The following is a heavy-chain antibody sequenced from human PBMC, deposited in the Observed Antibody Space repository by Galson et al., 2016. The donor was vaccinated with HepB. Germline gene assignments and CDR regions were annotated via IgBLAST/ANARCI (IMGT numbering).Heavy chain of an antibody. J-gene: IGHJ3*02. D-gene: IGHD2-15*01. V-gene: IGHV3-7*01. CDR2: IKQDGTQK. CDR3: AREGKGGFDI. CDR1: GFTFSNYW. Sequence: SLRLSCAASGFTFSNYWMSWVRQAPGEGLEWLVNIKQDGTQKDYVDSVKGRFTISRDNAKNSLYLQMNSLRVEDTAGYYCAREGKGGFDIWGQGTMVTVSS.